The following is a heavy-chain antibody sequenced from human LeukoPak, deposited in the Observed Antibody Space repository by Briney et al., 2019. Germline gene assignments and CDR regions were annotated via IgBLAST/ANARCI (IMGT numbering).Heavy chain of an antibody. J-gene: IGHJ4*02. CDR1: GFTFSSYA. CDR3: ARASCSSTSCYTRGVCDY. Sequence: GGSLRLSCAASGFTFSSYAMHWVRQAPGKGLEWVAVISYDGSNKYYADSVKGRFTISRDNSKNTLYLQMNSLRAEDTAVYYCARASCSSTSCYTRGVCDYWGQGTLVTVSS. V-gene: IGHV3-30-3*01. D-gene: IGHD2-2*02. CDR2: ISYDGSNK.